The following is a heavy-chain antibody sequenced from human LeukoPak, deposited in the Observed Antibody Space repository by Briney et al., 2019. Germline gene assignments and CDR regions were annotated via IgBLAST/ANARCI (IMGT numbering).Heavy chain of an antibody. V-gene: IGHV3-23*01. D-gene: IGHD3-22*01. CDR3: ATVLRWQYYYDSSGY. CDR1: GFTFSSYA. Sequence: PGGSLRLSCAASGFTFSSYAMSWVRQAPGKGLEWVSAISGSGGSTYYADSVKGRFTISRDNSKNTLYLQMNSLRAEDTAVYYCATVLRWQYYYDSSGYWGQGTLVTVSS. CDR2: ISGSGGST. J-gene: IGHJ4*02.